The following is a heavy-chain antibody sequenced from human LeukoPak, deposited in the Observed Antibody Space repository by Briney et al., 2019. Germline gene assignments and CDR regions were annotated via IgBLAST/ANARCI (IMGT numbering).Heavy chain of an antibody. CDR3: ARDHRGARLAFDI. D-gene: IGHD3-10*01. V-gene: IGHV4-4*07. CDR1: GGSISTYF. J-gene: IGHJ3*02. CDR2: IYTTETT. Sequence: SETLSLTCTVSGGSISTYFWSWIRQPAGKGLEWIGRIYTTETTNYNPSLKSRITMSVDTSKNQFSPKLSSVTAADTAVYYCARDHRGARLAFDIWGQGTMVTVSS.